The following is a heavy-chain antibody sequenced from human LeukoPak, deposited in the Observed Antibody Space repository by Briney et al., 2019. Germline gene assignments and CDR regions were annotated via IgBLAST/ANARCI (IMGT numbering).Heavy chain of an antibody. CDR3: ARYGFWSGYGVAFDY. CDR1: GGSISSYY. D-gene: IGHD3-3*01. CDR2: IYYSGST. J-gene: IGHJ4*02. V-gene: IGHV4-59*08. Sequence: SETLSLTCTVSGGSISSYYWSWIRQPPGKGLEWSGYIYYSGSTNYNPSLKSRVTISVDTSKNQFSPKLSSVTAADTAVYYCARYGFWSGYGVAFDYWGQGTLVTVSS.